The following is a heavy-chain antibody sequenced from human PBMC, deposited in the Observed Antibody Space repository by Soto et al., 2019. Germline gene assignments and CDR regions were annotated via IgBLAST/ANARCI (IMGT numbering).Heavy chain of an antibody. Sequence: SETLSLTSSVSGGSMSEYFLSWIRQSPGKGLECIGYIYYLGSTDYNPSLKSRVTISVDTSKRQFSLRLTSVAAADTAVYYCARDGYDGSGSPYPAYWGPGTQVTVYS. CDR3: ARDGYDGSGSPYPAY. CDR1: GGSMSEYF. V-gene: IGHV4-59*01. J-gene: IGHJ4*02. D-gene: IGHD3-10*01. CDR2: IYYLGST.